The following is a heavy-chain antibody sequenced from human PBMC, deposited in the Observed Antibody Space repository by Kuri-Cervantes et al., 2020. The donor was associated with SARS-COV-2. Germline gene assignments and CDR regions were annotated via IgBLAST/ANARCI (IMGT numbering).Heavy chain of an antibody. D-gene: IGHD6-19*01. J-gene: IGHJ4*02. Sequence: GGSLRLSCAVSGFTFSRYDMHWVRQATGKGLEWVSPFGTAGDPYYPGSVKGRFTISRDNAKNSLYLQMNSLRAEDTAVYYCARDLGVAGLFGYWGQGTLVTVSS. CDR1: GFTFSRYD. CDR2: FGTAGDP. CDR3: ARDLGVAGLFGY. V-gene: IGHV3-13*05.